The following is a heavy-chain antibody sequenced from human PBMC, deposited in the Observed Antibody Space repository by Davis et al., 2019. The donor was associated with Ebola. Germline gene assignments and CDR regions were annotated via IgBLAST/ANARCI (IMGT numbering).Heavy chain of an antibody. V-gene: IGHV4-34*01. J-gene: IGHJ6*02. Sequence: PSETLSLTCAVYGGSFSGYYWSWIRQPPGKGLEWIGEINHSGSTNYNPSLKSRVTISVDTSKNQFSLKLSSVTAADTAVYYCAGAMVQGVSGMDVWGQGTTVTVSS. D-gene: IGHD3-10*01. CDR1: GGSFSGYY. CDR2: INHSGST. CDR3: AGAMVQGVSGMDV.